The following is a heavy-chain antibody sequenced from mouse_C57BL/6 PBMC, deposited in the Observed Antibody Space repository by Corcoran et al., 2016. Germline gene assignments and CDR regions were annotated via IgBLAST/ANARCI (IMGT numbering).Heavy chain of an antibody. CDR3: ARGDYYLDY. CDR1: GYTFTSYG. V-gene: IGHV1-81*01. Sequence: QVQLQQSGAELARPGASVKLSCKASGYTFTSYGISWVKQRTGQGLEWIGWIYPGSGNTKYNEKFKGKATLTADTSSSTAYMQLSSLTSEDSAVYYCARGDYYLDYWGQGTTLTVSS. CDR2: IYPGSGNT. J-gene: IGHJ2*01.